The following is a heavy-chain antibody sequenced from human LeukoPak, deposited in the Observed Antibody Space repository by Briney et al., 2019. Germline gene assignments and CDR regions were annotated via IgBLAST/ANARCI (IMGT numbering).Heavy chain of an antibody. V-gene: IGHV4-59*01. CDR2: VYYSGST. J-gene: IGHJ3*02. Sequence: TETLSLTCTASGASITSYYWSWIRQPAGKGLEWIGYVYYSGSTSYNPSLKSRVTISLDTSKNQFSLKLRSVTAADTAVYYCARGGSIVGATPHDTFDIWGQGTMVTVSS. D-gene: IGHD1-26*01. CDR1: GASITSYY. CDR3: ARGGSIVGATPHDTFDI.